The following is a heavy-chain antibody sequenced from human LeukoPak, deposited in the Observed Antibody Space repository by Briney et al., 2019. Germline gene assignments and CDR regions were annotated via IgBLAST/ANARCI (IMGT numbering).Heavy chain of an antibody. CDR2: ISSSSSYI. CDR3: ANSGYCSGGSCYSVADY. V-gene: IGHV3-21*01. J-gene: IGHJ4*02. CDR1: GFTFSSYS. Sequence: GGSLRLSCAASGFTFSSYSMNWVRQAPGKGLEWVSSISSSSSYIYYADSVKGRFTISRDNAKNSLYLQMNSLRAEDTAVYYCANSGYCSGGSCYSVADYWGQGTLVTVSS. D-gene: IGHD2-15*01.